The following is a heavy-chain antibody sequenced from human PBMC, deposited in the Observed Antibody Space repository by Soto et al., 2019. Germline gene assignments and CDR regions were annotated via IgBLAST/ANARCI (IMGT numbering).Heavy chain of an antibody. D-gene: IGHD3-3*01. CDR3: AREARSPYKWFDP. Sequence: SETLSLTCTVSGDSINSGDNYWSWIRQPPGKGLEWIGYIYYRETTYYNPSLKSRVSMSIDTSKNQFSLKLNSVTAADTAVYYCAREARSPYKWFDPWGPGTLVTVSS. CDR1: GDSINSGDNY. J-gene: IGHJ5*02. V-gene: IGHV4-30-4*01. CDR2: IYYRETT.